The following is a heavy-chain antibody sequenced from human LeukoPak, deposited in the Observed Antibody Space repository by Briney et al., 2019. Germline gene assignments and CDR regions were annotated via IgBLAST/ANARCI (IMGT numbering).Heavy chain of an antibody. V-gene: IGHV3-30*18. CDR3: AKDKRAYIVGATTPFDY. CDR1: GFTFSSYG. D-gene: IGHD1-26*01. J-gene: IGHJ4*02. Sequence: PGGSLRLSCAASGFTFSSYGMHWVRQAPGKGLEWVAVISYDGSNKYYADSVKGRFTISRDNSKNTLYLQMNSLRAEDTAVYYCAKDKRAYIVGATTPFDYWGQGTLVTVSS. CDR2: ISYDGSNK.